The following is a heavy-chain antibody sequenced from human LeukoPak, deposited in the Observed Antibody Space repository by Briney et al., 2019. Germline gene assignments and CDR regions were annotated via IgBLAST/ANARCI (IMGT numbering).Heavy chain of an antibody. D-gene: IGHD6-13*01. CDR1: GFTFSSYS. CDR2: ISSSSSYI. J-gene: IGHJ4*02. Sequence: GGSLRLSCAASGFTFSSYSMNWVRQAPGKGLEWVSSISSSSSYIYYADSVKGRFTISRDNSKNTLYLQMNSLRAEDTAVYYCAKMASSSWYARCLDWGQGTLVTVSS. V-gene: IGHV3-21*04. CDR3: AKMASSSWYARCLD.